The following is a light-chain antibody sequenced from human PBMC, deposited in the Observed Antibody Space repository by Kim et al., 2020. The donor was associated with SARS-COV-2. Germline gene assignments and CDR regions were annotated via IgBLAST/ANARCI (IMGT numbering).Light chain of an antibody. CDR1: QSVSSY. J-gene: IGKJ4*01. CDR3: EQYNNWPPLT. V-gene: IGKV3-15*01. CDR2: GAS. Sequence: SPGERATLSCRASQSVSSYLAWYQRKPSQAPRLLIYGASSRATGIPARFRGSGSGTGFTLTISSLQSEDFAVYYCEQYNNWPPLTFGGGTKVEIK.